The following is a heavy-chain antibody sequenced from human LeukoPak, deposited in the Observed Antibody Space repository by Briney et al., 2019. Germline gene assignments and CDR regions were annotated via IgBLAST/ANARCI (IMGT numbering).Heavy chain of an antibody. CDR3: ASPLQGVYGFDYYYYYVDV. J-gene: IGHJ6*03. D-gene: IGHD3-10*01. CDR1: GGTFSSYA. Sequence: SVKVSCKASGGTFSSYAISWVRQAPGQGLEWMGGIIPIFGTANYAQKFQGRVTITADESTSTAYMELSSLRSEDAAVYYCASPLQGVYGFDYYYYYVDVWGKGTTVTVSS. V-gene: IGHV1-69*13. CDR2: IIPIFGTA.